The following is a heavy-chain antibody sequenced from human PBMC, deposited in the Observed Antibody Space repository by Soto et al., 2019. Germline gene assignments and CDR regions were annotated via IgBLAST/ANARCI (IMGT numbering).Heavy chain of an antibody. D-gene: IGHD3-3*01. J-gene: IGHJ5*02. Sequence: EVQLLESGGGLVQPGGSLRLSCAASGFTFSSYAMSWVRQAPGKGLEWVSAISGSGGRTYYADSVKGRFTISRDNSKNTLYLQMNSLRAEDTDVYYCAKDRSITIFGVVILVSWGQPTLVTVSS. CDR2: ISGSGGRT. CDR3: AKDRSITIFGVVILVS. CDR1: GFTFSSYA. V-gene: IGHV3-23*01.